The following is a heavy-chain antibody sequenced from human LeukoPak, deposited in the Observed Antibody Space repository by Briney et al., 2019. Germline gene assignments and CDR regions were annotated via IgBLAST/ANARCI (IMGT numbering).Heavy chain of an antibody. CDR2: IYYSGST. D-gene: IGHD3-3*01. V-gene: IGHV4-31*03. CDR1: GGSISSGGYY. CDR3: AKGSSDFWSGYYLNWFDP. Sequence: SQTLSLTCTVSGGSISSGGYYWSWIRPHPGKGLEWIEYIYYSGSTYYNPSLKSRVTISVDTSKNQFSLKLSSVTAADTAVYYCAKGSSDFWSGYYLNWFDPWGQGTLVTVSS. J-gene: IGHJ5*02.